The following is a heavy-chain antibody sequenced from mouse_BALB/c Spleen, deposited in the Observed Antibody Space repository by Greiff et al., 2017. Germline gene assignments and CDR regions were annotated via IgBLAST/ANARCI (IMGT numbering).Heavy chain of an antibody. J-gene: IGHJ2*01. V-gene: IGHV1-80*01. CDR1: GYAFSSYW. D-gene: IGHD2-3*01. CDR3: ARTDGGYYVLYYFDY. Sequence: VQLQQSGAELVRPGSSVKISCKASGYAFSSYWMNWVKQRPGQGLEWIGQIYPGDGDTNYNGKFKGKATLTADKSSSTAYMQLSSLTSEDSAVYFCARTDGGYYVLYYFDYWGQGTTLTVSS. CDR2: IYPGDGDT.